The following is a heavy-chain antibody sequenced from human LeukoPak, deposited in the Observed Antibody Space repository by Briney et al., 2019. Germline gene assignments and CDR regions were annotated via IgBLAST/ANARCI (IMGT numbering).Heavy chain of an antibody. CDR1: GFTFSSYA. Sequence: GGSLRLSCAASGFTFSSYAMSWVRQAPGKGLEWVSAISGSGGSTYYAGSVKGRFTISRDNSKNTLYLQMNSLRAEDTTVYYCAKGSNTYPKTFDYWGQGTLVTVSS. CDR3: AKGSNTYPKTFDY. V-gene: IGHV3-23*01. J-gene: IGHJ4*02. D-gene: IGHD2/OR15-2a*01. CDR2: ISGSGGST.